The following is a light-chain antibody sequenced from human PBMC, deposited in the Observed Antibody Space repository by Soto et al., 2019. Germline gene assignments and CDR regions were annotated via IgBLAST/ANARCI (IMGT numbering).Light chain of an antibody. J-gene: IGLJ1*01. Sequence: QSVLTQPPSASGTHGQRVTISCSGSNSNIRSNTVNWYQQLPGTAPKLLIYSNNQRPSGVPDRFSGSKSGTSASLAISGLQSEDEADYYCAVWDDSLNGYVFGTGTKVTV. V-gene: IGLV1-44*01. CDR2: SNN. CDR1: NSNIRSNT. CDR3: AVWDDSLNGYV.